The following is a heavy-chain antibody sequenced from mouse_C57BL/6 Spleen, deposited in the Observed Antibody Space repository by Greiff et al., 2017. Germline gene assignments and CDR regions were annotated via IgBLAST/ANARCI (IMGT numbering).Heavy chain of an antibody. CDR1: GYAFSSSW. J-gene: IGHJ4*01. V-gene: IGHV1-82*01. CDR2: IYPGDGDT. Sequence: QVQLQQSGPELVKPGASVKISCKASGYAFSSSWMNWVKQRPGKGLEWIGRIYPGDGDTNYNGKFKGKATLTADKSSSTAYMQLSRLTSEDSAVYFCARDQLGHAMDYRGQGTSVTASS. CDR3: ARDQLGHAMDY. D-gene: IGHD4-1*02.